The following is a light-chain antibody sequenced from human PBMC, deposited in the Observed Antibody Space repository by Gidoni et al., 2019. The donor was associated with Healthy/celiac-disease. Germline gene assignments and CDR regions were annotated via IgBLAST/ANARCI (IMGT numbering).Light chain of an antibody. CDR2: AAS. CDR1: QSMSSY. V-gene: IGKV1-39*01. CDR3: QQSYSTPLT. Sequence: DIQMPQSPSSLSASVGDRVTITCRASQSMSSYLKWYQQKPGKAPKLLIYAASSLQSGVPSRFSGSGSGTDFTLTISSLQPEDFATYYCQQSYSTPLTFXGXTKVEIK. J-gene: IGKJ4*01.